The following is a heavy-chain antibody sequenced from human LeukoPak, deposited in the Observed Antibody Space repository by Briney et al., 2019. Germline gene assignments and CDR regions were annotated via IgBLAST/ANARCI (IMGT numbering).Heavy chain of an antibody. CDR2: ISGSGGST. CDR1: GFTLSSYD. CDR3: AKRGIAVADMIDY. D-gene: IGHD6-19*01. Sequence: GGSLRLSCAASGFTLSSYDMSWVRQAPGKGLEWVSAISGSGGSTHYADSVKGRFTISRNNAKNTLYLQMNSLRAEDTAVYYCAKRGIAVADMIDYWGQGTLVTVSS. V-gene: IGHV3-23*01. J-gene: IGHJ4*02.